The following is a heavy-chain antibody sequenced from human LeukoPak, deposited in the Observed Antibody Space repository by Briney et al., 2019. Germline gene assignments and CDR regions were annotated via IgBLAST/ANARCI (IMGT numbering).Heavy chain of an antibody. CDR2: IYPGDSGT. Sequence: PGESLKISCKGFGYSFSTHWIAWVRQMPGKGLEWMGIIYPGDSGTRYSPPFQGQVTISVDKSISTAYLQWSSLKASDTAMYYCARPPRGGTSKFDYWGQGTLISVSS. V-gene: IGHV5-51*01. D-gene: IGHD1-7*01. CDR1: GYSFSTHW. J-gene: IGHJ4*02. CDR3: ARPPRGGTSKFDY.